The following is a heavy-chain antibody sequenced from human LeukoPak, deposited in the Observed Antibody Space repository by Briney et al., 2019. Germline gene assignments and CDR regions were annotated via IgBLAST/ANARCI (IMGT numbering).Heavy chain of an antibody. CDR2: IYTSGST. CDR3: ARLYPLGGNTVRGYYYYMDV. J-gene: IGHJ6*03. V-gene: IGHV4-4*07. CDR1: GGSISSYY. Sequence: SETLSLTCTVSGGSISSYYWSWIRQPAGKGLEWIGRIYTSGSTNYSPSLKTRVTISIDKSSNQFSLKLRSVAATDTATYYCARLYPLGGNTVRGYYYYMDVWGKGTTVTVSS. D-gene: IGHD4-23*01.